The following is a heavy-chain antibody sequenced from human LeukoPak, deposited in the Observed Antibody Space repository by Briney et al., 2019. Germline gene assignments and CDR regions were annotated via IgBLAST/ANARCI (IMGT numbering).Heavy chain of an antibody. D-gene: IGHD3-22*01. CDR2: ISGSGGST. CDR3: ARAGGDYYDRHFDY. CDR1: GFTFSSYA. V-gene: IGHV3-23*01. J-gene: IGHJ4*02. Sequence: PGGSLRLSCAASGFTFSSYAMSWVRQAPGKGLEWVSAISGSGGSTYYADSVKGRFTISRDNSKNTLYLQMNSLRAEDTAVYYCARAGGDYYDRHFDYWGQGTLVTVSS.